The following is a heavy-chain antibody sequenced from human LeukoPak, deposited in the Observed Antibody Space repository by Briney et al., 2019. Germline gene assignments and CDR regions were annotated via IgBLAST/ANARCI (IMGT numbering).Heavy chain of an antibody. CDR3: AKEDVVVITIRYFQH. CDR1: GFTFSSYG. D-gene: IGHD3-22*01. J-gene: IGHJ1*01. CDR2: ISYDGSNK. Sequence: GRSLRLSCAASGFTFSSYGMHWVRQAPGKGLECVAVISYDGSNKYYVDSVKGRFTISRDNSKNTLYLQMNSLRTEDTAIYYCAKEDVVVITIRYFQHWGQGTLVTVSS. V-gene: IGHV3-30*18.